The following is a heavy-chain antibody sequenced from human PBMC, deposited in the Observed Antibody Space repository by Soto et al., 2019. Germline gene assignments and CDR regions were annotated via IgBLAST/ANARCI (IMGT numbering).Heavy chain of an antibody. CDR2: ISSNGGST. D-gene: IGHD4-17*01. Sequence: GGSLRLSCAASGFTFSSYAMHWVRQAPGKGLEYVSAISSNGGSTYYANSVKGRFTISRDNSKNTLYLQMGSLRAEDMAVYYCARGVATVTPYYMDVWGKGTTVTVSS. CDR3: ARGVATVTPYYMDV. V-gene: IGHV3-64*01. CDR1: GFTFSSYA. J-gene: IGHJ6*03.